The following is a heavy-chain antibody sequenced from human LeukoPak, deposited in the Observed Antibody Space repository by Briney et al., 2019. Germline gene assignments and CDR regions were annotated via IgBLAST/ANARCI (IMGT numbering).Heavy chain of an antibody. J-gene: IGHJ4*02. CDR1: GFTFDDYA. D-gene: IGHD3-22*01. Sequence: PGGSLRLSCAASGFTFDDYAMHWVRQAPGKGLEWVSGISWNSGSIGYADSVKGRFTISRDNVKNSLYLQMNSLRAEDTALYYCAKAYYYDSSGPLYFDYWGQGTLVTVSS. CDR2: ISWNSGSI. V-gene: IGHV3-9*01. CDR3: AKAYYYDSSGPLYFDY.